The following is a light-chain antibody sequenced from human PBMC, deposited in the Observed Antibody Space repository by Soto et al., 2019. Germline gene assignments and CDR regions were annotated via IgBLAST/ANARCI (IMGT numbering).Light chain of an antibody. CDR2: EVT. V-gene: IGLV2-14*01. J-gene: IGLJ1*01. CDR3: VSYATSTTLYV. Sequence: QSVLTQPASVSGSPGQSITISCTATNSDLGIFNYVSWYQHHPGKAPKLMIYEVTRRPSGVSNRFAGSKSCNTASLTISGLQAEDEADYYCVSYATSTTLYVFGSGTKVTVL. CDR1: NSDLGIFNY.